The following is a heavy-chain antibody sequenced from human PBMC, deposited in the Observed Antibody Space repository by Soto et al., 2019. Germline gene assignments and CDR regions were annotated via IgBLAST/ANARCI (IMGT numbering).Heavy chain of an antibody. D-gene: IGHD1-26*01. CDR2: IYYSGST. V-gene: IGHV4-59*08. CDR1: GGSISSYY. Sequence: ETLSLTCTVSGGSISSYYWSWIRQPPGKGLEWIGYIYYSGSTNYNPSLKSRVTISVDTSKNQFSLKLSSVTAADTAVYYCARWASYSGSYYFDYWGQGTLVTVSS. CDR3: ARWASYSGSYYFDY. J-gene: IGHJ4*02.